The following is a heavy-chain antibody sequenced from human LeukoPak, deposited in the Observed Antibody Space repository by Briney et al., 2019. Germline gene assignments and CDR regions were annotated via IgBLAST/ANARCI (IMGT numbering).Heavy chain of an antibody. V-gene: IGHV3-15*01. CDR2: IKSKTDGGTT. J-gene: IGHJ3*02. CDR3: TTSYYSSGWYAFDI. D-gene: IGHD6-19*01. Sequence: GGSLRLSCAASGFTFSNAWMSWVRQAPGKGLEWVGRIKSKTDGGTTDYAAPVKGRFTISRDDSKNTLYLQMNSLKTEDTAVYYCTTSYYSSGWYAFDIWGQGTMVTVSS. CDR1: GFTFSNAW.